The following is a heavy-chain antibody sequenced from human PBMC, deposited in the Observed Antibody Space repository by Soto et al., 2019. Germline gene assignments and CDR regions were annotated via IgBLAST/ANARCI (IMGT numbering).Heavy chain of an antibody. Sequence: QVQLVQSGAEVKKPGASVKVSCKTSGYTFTDYYIHWFRQAPGQGLEWMGWINPNSGGTNYAQKFEGRVTMTRDTSMSAAYMELSRLRSDDTAVYFWARETVEYTSSSVLRTWLDPWGQGILVTVSS. J-gene: IGHJ5*02. D-gene: IGHD6-6*01. V-gene: IGHV1-2*02. CDR3: ARETVEYTSSSVLRTWLDP. CDR2: INPNSGGT. CDR1: GYTFTDYY.